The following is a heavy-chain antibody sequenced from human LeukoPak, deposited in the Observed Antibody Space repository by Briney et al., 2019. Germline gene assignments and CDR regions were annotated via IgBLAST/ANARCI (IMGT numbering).Heavy chain of an antibody. Sequence: GGSLPLSCAGSGFTVSSNYMSWVGQARGRGLEWVSVIYSAGSTYNADSVKGRFTISRATSKNTLYLQMNSLRAEDTAVYYCARDPQLDYSYYGMDVWGQGTTVTVSS. CDR1: GFTVSSNY. CDR3: ARDPQLDYSYYGMDV. D-gene: IGHD2-2*03. J-gene: IGHJ6*02. CDR2: IYSAGST. V-gene: IGHV3-66*01.